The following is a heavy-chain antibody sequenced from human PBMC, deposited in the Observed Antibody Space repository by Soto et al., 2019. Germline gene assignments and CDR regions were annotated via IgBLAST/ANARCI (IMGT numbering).Heavy chain of an antibody. V-gene: IGHV3-23*01. CDR1: GIMFSGYA. J-gene: IGHJ4*02. CDR3: ATDRFCDGGSCRTRVY. D-gene: IGHD2-15*01. CDR2: LTVGGRDT. Sequence: EVQLLESGGGLVQPGGSLRLSCATSGIMFSGYALSWVRQAPGKGLEWVSGLTVGGRDTSYADSVDGRFTVSGDSSSGTFYLQMNDLRADDPAVYYCATDRFCDGGSCRTRVYWGLGTLVTVSS.